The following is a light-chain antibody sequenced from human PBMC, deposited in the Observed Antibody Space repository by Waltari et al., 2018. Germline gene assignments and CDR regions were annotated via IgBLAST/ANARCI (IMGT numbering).Light chain of an antibody. J-gene: IGKJ3*01. CDR1: QDICTY. CDR3: QQYDNLLFT. V-gene: IGKV1-33*01. Sequence: DIQLTQSPSSLSASVGDSVTITCQASQDICTYLNWYQQKPGKAPKLLIYDASNLETGVPSRFSGSGSGTDFTFTISSLQPEDIATYYCQQYDNLLFTFGPGTKVDIK. CDR2: DAS.